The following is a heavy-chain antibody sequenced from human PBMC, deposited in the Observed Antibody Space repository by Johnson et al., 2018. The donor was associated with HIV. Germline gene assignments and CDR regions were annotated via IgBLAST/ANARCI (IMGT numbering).Heavy chain of an antibody. D-gene: IGHD3-3*01. Sequence: QMLLVESGGGLVKPGGSLRLSCAASGFTFSNAWMSWVRQAPGKGLEWVAVISYDGSIKYYGDSVKGRFTISRDNSKNTLYLQMNSLRVEDTAVYYCARDALLRFLEWFIWGQGTMVTVSS. CDR3: ARDALLRFLEWFI. CDR2: ISYDGSIK. V-gene: IGHV3-30*03. J-gene: IGHJ3*02. CDR1: GFTFSNAW.